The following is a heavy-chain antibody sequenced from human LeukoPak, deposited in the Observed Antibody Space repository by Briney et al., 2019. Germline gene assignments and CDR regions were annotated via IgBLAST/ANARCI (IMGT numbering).Heavy chain of an antibody. J-gene: IGHJ5*02. V-gene: IGHV4-59*12. CDR3: ARNPRRLNWFDP. CDR1: GGSISSYY. D-gene: IGHD5-12*01. Sequence: SETLSLTCTVSGGSISSYYWSWIRQPPGKGLEWIGYIYYSGSTYYNPSLKSRVTISVDTSKNQFSLKLSSVTAADTAVYYCARNPRRLNWFDPWGQGTLVTVSS. CDR2: IYYSGST.